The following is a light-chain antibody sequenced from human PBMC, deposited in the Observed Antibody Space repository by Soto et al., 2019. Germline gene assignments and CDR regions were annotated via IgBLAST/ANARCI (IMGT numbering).Light chain of an antibody. Sequence: DIQMTQSPSTVSASVGDRVTITCLATQSISSWLAWYQQKPGKAPKLLISDASNLETGVPSRFSGSRFGTDFTFTISSLQPEDIATYYCQQYDNLPITFGQGTRLEIK. V-gene: IGKV1-33*01. CDR3: QQYDNLPIT. J-gene: IGKJ5*01. CDR2: DAS. CDR1: QSISSW.